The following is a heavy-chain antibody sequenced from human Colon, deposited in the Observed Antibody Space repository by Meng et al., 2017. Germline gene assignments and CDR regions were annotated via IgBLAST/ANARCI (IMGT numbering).Heavy chain of an antibody. CDR3: ARVNGDFDEAWFDP. J-gene: IGHJ5*02. Sequence: SGPGLVRPSETLSLTCTVSGGSVSSGDYYWSWIRQPPGKGLEWLGYVYYTGNTNYNPSLKNRVTISLDTSNNQFSLKLTSMTAADAAIYYCARVNGDFDEAWFDPWGQGTLVTVSS. CDR2: VYYTGNT. CDR1: GGSVSSGDYY. V-gene: IGHV4-61*08. D-gene: IGHD2-21*02.